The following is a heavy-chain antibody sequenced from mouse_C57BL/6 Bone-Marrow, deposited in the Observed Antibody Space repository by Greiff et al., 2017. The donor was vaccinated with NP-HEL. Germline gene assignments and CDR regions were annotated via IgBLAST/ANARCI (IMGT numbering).Heavy chain of an antibody. CDR2: IDPSDSET. V-gene: IGHV1-52*01. CDR3: ARKDGSSYVLYFDV. D-gene: IGHD1-1*01. Sequence: VQLQQPGAELVRPGSSVKLSCKASGYTFTSYWMHWVKQRPIQGLEWIGNIDPSDSETHYNQKFKDKATLTVDKSSSTAYMQLSSLTSEDSAVYYCARKDGSSYVLYFDVWGTGTTVTVSS. J-gene: IGHJ1*03. CDR1: GYTFTSYW.